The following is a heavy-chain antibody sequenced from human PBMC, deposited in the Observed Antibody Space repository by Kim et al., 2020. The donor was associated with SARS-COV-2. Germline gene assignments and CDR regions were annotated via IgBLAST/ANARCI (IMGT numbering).Heavy chain of an antibody. CDR1: GGSISSSNW. V-gene: IGHV4-4*02. CDR2: IYHSGST. Sequence: SETLSLTCAVSGGSISSSNWWSWVRQPPGKGLEWIGEIYHSGSTNYNPSLKSRVTISVDKSKNQFSLKLSSVTAADTAVYYCARIAAAGTTLDAFDIWGQGTMVTVSS. CDR3: ARIAAAGTTLDAFDI. D-gene: IGHD6-25*01. J-gene: IGHJ3*02.